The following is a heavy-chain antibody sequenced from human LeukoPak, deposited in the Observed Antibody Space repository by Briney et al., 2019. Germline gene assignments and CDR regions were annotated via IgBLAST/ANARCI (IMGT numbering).Heavy chain of an antibody. V-gene: IGHV3-21*01. D-gene: IGHD2-2*01. CDR1: GFTFSSYS. J-gene: IGHJ4*02. CDR2: ISSSSSSI. Sequence: GGSLRLSCAASGFTFSSYSMNWVRQAPGKGLEWVSFISSSSSSIYYADSVKGRFIISRDNAKNSLYLQMNSLRVEDAAVYYCARDADYQLLIDYWGQGTLVTVSS. CDR3: ARDADYQLLIDY.